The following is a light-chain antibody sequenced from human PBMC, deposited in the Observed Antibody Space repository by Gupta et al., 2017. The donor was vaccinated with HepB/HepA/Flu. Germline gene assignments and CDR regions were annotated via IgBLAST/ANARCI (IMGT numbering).Light chain of an antibody. J-gene: IGKJ2*01. Sequence: EIVLTQSPLSLPVTPGEPASISCRSSQSLLHSNGHNYLGWYLQKPGQSPQILMYLGSNRASGVPDRFSGSGSGTXFTLKIXRVEAEDVGVYYCMQALQTPITFGXGTKVEIK. CDR1: QSLLHSNGHNY. V-gene: IGKV2-28*01. CDR2: LGS. CDR3: MQALQTPIT.